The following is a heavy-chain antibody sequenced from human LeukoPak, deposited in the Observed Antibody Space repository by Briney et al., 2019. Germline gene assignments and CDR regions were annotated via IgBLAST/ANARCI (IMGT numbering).Heavy chain of an antibody. CDR2: INWSGDTT. CDR3: ARGIQIYSYFGMDV. J-gene: IGHJ6*02. Sequence: GGSLRLSCVVSGFTFNDHGMHWVRQLPGKGLEWVSGINWSGDTTDYADSVKGRFTISRDNTKNSLYLQMTSLRAEDTALYYCARGIQIYSYFGMDVWGQGITVTVSS. D-gene: IGHD2-21*01. CDR1: GFTFNDHG. V-gene: IGHV3-20*04.